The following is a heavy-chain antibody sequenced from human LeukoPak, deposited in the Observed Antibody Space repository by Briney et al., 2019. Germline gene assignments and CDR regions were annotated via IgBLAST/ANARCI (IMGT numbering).Heavy chain of an antibody. V-gene: IGHV3-9*01. J-gene: IGHJ4*02. Sequence: PGGSLRLSCVASVFSFVDYAMHWVRPAPGRGVEWVSGINWNSGSIGYADSVKGRFTISRDNAKNSLYLQMNRLRAEDTALYYCAKTLDIVVVVAPFDYWGQGTLVTVSS. CDR1: VFSFVDYA. CDR2: INWNSGSI. CDR3: AKTLDIVVVVAPFDY. D-gene: IGHD2-15*01.